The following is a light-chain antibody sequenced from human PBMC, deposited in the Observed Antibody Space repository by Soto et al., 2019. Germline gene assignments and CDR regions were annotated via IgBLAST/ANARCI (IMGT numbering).Light chain of an antibody. CDR1: QSVSSSY. V-gene: IGKV3-20*01. CDR3: QQYGSSPFT. J-gene: IGKJ3*01. Sequence: EIVLTQSPGTLSLSPGERATLSCRASQSVSSSYLAWYEHKPGQAPRLLIYGASSTATGIPDRFIGSGSGTDFTLTISRLEPEDFAVYYCQQYGSSPFTFGPGTKVDIK. CDR2: GAS.